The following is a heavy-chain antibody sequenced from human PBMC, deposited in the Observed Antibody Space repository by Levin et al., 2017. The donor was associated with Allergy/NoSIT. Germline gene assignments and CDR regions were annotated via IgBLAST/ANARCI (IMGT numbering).Heavy chain of an antibody. V-gene: IGHV3-23*01. J-gene: IGHJ4*02. D-gene: IGHD4-17*01. Sequence: GGSLRLSCAASGFTFSSYVMSWVRQAPGKGLEWVSAISGSGGSTNYADSVKGRFTISRDNSKNTLYLQMNSLRAEDTAVYYCAKDRDDYGDYLFDHWGQGTLVTVSS. CDR2: ISGSGGST. CDR3: AKDRDDYGDYLFDH. CDR1: GFTFSSYV.